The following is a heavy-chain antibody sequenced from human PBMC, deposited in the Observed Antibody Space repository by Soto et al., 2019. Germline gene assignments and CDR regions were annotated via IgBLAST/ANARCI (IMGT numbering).Heavy chain of an antibody. J-gene: IGHJ4*02. V-gene: IGHV4-4*02. CDR3: GRANTSGSPIDS. Sequence: QVQLQQSGPGLVKPSGTLSLTCAVSGGSVNSPNCWNWVRKPPEKGLEWIGEVHHSGTSNYSPSLKTRLTLSVDKSNNEVSMNLRSVTAADTAIYYCGRANTSGSPIDSWGQGILVTVSS. CDR2: VHHSGTS. CDR1: GGSVNSPNC. D-gene: IGHD6-19*01.